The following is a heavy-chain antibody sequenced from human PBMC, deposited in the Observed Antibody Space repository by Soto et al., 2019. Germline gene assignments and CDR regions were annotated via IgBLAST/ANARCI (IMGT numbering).Heavy chain of an antibody. CDR2: IIPIFGTA. D-gene: IGHD3-22*01. J-gene: IGHJ6*02. V-gene: IGHV1-69*01. CDR3: ARADSSGYYLEYYYYYGMDV. Sequence: QVQLVQSGAEVKKPGSSVKVSCKASGGTFSSYAISWVRQAPGQGLEWMGGIIPIFGTANYAQKFQGRVTITADESTSTAYMELSSLRSEDTAVYYCARADSSGYYLEYYYYYGMDVWGQGTTVTVSS. CDR1: GGTFSSYA.